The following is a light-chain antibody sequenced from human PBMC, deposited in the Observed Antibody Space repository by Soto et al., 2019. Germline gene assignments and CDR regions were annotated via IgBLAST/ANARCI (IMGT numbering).Light chain of an antibody. CDR3: SSWDASLNGYV. J-gene: IGLJ1*01. V-gene: IGLV1-44*01. CDR1: SSNIGSKT. Sequence: QSVLTQPPSASETPGQRVTISCSGSSSNIGSKTVNWYQQLPGTVPKLLIYNSYQRPSGVPDRFSASKSGTSASLAISGFQSEDEADYYCSSWDASLNGYVFGTGTKVTVL. CDR2: NSY.